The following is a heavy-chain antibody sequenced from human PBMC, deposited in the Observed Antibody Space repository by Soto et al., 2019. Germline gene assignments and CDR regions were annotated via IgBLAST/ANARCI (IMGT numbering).Heavy chain of an antibody. CDR1: GFTFESYW. J-gene: IGHJ6*02. V-gene: IGHV3-7*01. CDR2: IKQDGGQT. Sequence: GGSLRLSCAASGFTFESYWMTWVRQAPGKGLEWVAHIKQDGGQTYYVDSVKGRFTISRDNAKTSLYLQMNSLRAEDTSVYFCARGGNGYENWPPYYYYGMDVWGQGTTVTVSS. D-gene: IGHD5-12*01. CDR3: ARGGNGYENWPPYYYYGMDV.